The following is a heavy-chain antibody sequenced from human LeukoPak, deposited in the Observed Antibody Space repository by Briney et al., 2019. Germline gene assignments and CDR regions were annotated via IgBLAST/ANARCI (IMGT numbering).Heavy chain of an antibody. CDR2: ISAYNGKT. V-gene: IGHV1-18*01. Sequence: GASVKVSCKASGYTFTRYVISWVRQAPGQELEWMGWISAYNGKTNYAQKLQGRVTMTTATSTSTAYMELRSLRSDDTAVYYCARDYLAYYDVWSGYFGGGGVGYYFDYWGQGTLVTVSS. D-gene: IGHD3-3*01. CDR1: GYTFTRYV. J-gene: IGHJ4*02. CDR3: ARDYLAYYDVWSGYFGGGGVGYYFDY.